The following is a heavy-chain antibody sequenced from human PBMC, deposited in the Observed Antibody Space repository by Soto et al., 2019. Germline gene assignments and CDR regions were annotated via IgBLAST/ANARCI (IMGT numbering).Heavy chain of an antibody. CDR1: GYTFTSYG. CDR3: ARDYSRGGYSHY. J-gene: IGHJ4*02. D-gene: IGHD5-12*01. Sequence: QVQLVQSGAEVKKPGASVKVSCKASGYTFTSYGISWVRQAPGQGPEWMGWISAYNGNTNYAQKLQGRVTRTTDTSASTAYMGLRSLRSDDTAVYYCARDYSRGGYSHYWGQGSLVTVSS. V-gene: IGHV1-18*01. CDR2: ISAYNGNT.